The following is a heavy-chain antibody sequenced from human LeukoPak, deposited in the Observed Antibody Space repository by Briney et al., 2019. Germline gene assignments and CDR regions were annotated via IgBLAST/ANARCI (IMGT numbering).Heavy chain of an antibody. CDR3: ARPGRSGAGTNHMDV. V-gene: IGHV4-39*01. CDR2: IYYSGST. D-gene: IGHD3-3*01. J-gene: IGHJ6*03. Sequence: SETLSLTCAVSGGSISSSNYYWGWIRQPPGKGLEWIGSIYYSGSTFYNPSLKSRVTISVDTSNNQFSLRLNSVTAADTAVYYCARPGRSGAGTNHMDVWGKGTTVTVSS. CDR1: GGSISSSNYY.